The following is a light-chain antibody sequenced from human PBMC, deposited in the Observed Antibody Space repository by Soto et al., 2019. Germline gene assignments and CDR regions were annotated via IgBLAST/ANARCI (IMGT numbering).Light chain of an antibody. CDR1: QSAGSY. Sequence: EIVLTQSPATLSLSPGEGATLSCRASQSAGSYLAWYQQKPGQAPRLLIYDTSNRATGIPARFSGSGSGTDFTITIRSLEPEDFAVYYCQQRSASLTFGGGTKVEIK. CDR2: DTS. CDR3: QQRSASLT. V-gene: IGKV3-11*01. J-gene: IGKJ4*01.